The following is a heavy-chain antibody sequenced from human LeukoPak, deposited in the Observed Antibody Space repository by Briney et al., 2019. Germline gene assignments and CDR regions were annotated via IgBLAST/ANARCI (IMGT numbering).Heavy chain of an antibody. J-gene: IGHJ4*02. V-gene: IGHV3-23*01. CDR3: AKLEGGYVSGPDY. CDR2: ISGSGGST. D-gene: IGHD5-12*01. CDR1: GFTFSSYA. Sequence: GGSLRLSCSASGFTFSSYAMSWVRQAPGKGLEWVSAISGSGGSTYYADSVKGRFTISRDNSKNTLYLQMNSLRAEDTAVYYCAKLEGGYVSGPDYWGQGTLVTVSS.